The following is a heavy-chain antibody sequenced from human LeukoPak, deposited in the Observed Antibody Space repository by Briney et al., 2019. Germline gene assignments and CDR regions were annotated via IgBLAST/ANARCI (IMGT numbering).Heavy chain of an antibody. V-gene: IGHV3-21*01. D-gene: IGHD2-21*01. J-gene: IGHJ4*02. Sequence: GGSLRLSCAASGFTFSSYSMNWVRQAPGKGLEWVSSISSSSSYIYYADSVKGRFTISRDNAKNSLYLQMNGLRAEDTAVYYCARDKPISALDYWGQGTLVTVSS. CDR1: GFTFSSYS. CDR2: ISSSSSYI. CDR3: ARDKPISALDY.